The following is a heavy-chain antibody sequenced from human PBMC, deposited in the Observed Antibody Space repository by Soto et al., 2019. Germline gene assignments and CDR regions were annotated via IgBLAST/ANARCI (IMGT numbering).Heavy chain of an antibody. Sequence: PTETLSLTCTVSVGSISSYYWSWIRQPPGKGLEWIGYIYYSGSTNYNPSLKSRVTISVDTSKNQFSLMLSSVTAADTAVYYCARMVATEDSDYWGQGTLVTVSS. D-gene: IGHD5-12*01. CDR3: ARMVATEDSDY. J-gene: IGHJ4*02. V-gene: IGHV4-59*08. CDR1: VGSISSYY. CDR2: IYYSGST.